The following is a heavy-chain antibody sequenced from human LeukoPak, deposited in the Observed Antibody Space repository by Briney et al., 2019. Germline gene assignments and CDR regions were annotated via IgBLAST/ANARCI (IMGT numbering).Heavy chain of an antibody. CDR2: IRSKAYGGTT. J-gene: IGHJ6*03. CDR3: TRFVVVNLGYYYYMDV. V-gene: IGHV3-49*04. CDR1: GFTFGDYA. Sequence: PGGSLRLSCTASGFTFGDYAMSWVRQAPGKGLEWVGFIRSKAYGGTTEYAASVKGRFTISRDDSKSIAYLQMNSLKTEDTAVYYCTRFVVVNLGYYYYMDVWGKGTTVTISS. D-gene: IGHD2-2*01.